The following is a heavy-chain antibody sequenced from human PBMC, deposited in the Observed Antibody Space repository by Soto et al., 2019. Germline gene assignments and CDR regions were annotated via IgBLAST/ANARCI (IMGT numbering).Heavy chain of an antibody. Sequence: QVQLVESGGGVVQPGRSLRLSCAASGFTFTTSAMHWVRQAPGKGLEWVAVISYDGGNKYYGDSVKGRFTISRDNSKSTLYLQMNSLRAGDTALYYCARNQVSGVWEIDLWGQGTLVTVSS. V-gene: IGHV3-30-3*01. CDR2: ISYDGGNK. J-gene: IGHJ5*02. CDR3: ARNQVSGVWEIDL. CDR1: GFTFTTSA. D-gene: IGHD1-26*01.